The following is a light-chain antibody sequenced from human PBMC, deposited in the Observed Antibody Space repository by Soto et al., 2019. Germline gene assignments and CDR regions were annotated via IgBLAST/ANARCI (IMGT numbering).Light chain of an antibody. CDR2: KIS. Sequence: DIVMTQTPLSSPVTLGQPASISCRTSQSLVHSEGNTYLSWLQQRPGQPPRLLIYKISNRFSGVTQRFSGSRAWTDFTLQNSRVVAEDVVVYYCMHDKHFPHTFGRGTKLEVK. CDR1: QSLVHSEGNTY. V-gene: IGKV2-24*01. CDR3: MHDKHFPHT. J-gene: IGKJ2*01.